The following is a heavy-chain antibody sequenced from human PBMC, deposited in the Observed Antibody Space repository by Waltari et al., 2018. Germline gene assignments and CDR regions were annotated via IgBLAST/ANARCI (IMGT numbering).Heavy chain of an antibody. D-gene: IGHD5-12*01. J-gene: IGHJ3*01. V-gene: IGHV4-39*01. CDR3: AKYIGASVGTGAFDV. CDR1: GVSITSTSHY. CDR2: MSYSGAT. Sequence: QLQLQESGPGLVKPSETLSLTCSVSGVSITSTSHYSGWIRQPPGQGLEWIGTMSYSGATYSSPSLKSRVTISRDTSKIQLSLKVGSVTAADTAVYYCAKYIGASVGTGAFDVWGQGTMVTVSS.